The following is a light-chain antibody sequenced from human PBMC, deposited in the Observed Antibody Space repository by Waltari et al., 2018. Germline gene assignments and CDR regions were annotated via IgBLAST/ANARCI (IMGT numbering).Light chain of an antibody. CDR1: QDIDYF. CDR2: AAN. Sequence: DIQMTQSPSSLSASVGDRVTITGRASQDIDYFLAWFQQKPGKVPESLIYAANRLQSGVPYRFSASRSATDYSLTITDLQPEDFATYYCQQYFTYPQVAFGPGTKVNVK. CDR3: QQYFTYPQVA. V-gene: IGKV1-16*01. J-gene: IGKJ3*01.